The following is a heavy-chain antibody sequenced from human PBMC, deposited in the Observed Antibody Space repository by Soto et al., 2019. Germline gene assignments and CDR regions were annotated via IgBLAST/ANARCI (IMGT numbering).Heavy chain of an antibody. Sequence: GASVKVSCKASGYTFTSYDLHWVRHAPGQRLEWMGWTNAGNGNTKYSQKFQGRVTITRDTSASTAYMELSSLRSEDTAVYYCARDRVVATIGSDYWGQGTLVTVSS. CDR3: ARDRVVATIGSDY. CDR1: GYTFTSYD. CDR2: TNAGNGNT. J-gene: IGHJ4*01. D-gene: IGHD5-12*01. V-gene: IGHV1-3*01.